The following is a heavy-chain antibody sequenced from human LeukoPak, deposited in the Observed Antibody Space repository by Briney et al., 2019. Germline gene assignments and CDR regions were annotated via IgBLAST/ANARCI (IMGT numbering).Heavy chain of an antibody. CDR3: ARLNWNDGY. V-gene: IGHV3-48*04. J-gene: IGHJ4*02. D-gene: IGHD1-1*01. CDR1: GFTFGSYG. CDR2: ISSSGSTI. Sequence: GGSLRLSCAASGFTFGSYGMHWVRQAPGKGLEWVSYISSSGSTIYYADSVKGRFTISRDNAKNSLYLQMNSLRAEDTAVYYCARLNWNDGYWGQGTLVTVSS.